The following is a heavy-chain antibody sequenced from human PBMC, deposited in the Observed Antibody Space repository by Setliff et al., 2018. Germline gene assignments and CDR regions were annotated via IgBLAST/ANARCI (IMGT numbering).Heavy chain of an antibody. D-gene: IGHD3-10*01. J-gene: IGHJ4*02. Sequence: SETLSLTCSVSGGSISSGGFYWSWIRQSAGRGLEWIGHFHTGGATDYSLSLKSRVTISLDSFKNQFSLRLSSVTAADAAVYFCARESATIGEFPLYYFDKWGQGIPVTVSS. CDR1: GGSISSGGFY. V-gene: IGHV4-61*09. CDR3: ARESATIGEFPLYYFDK. CDR2: FHTGGAT.